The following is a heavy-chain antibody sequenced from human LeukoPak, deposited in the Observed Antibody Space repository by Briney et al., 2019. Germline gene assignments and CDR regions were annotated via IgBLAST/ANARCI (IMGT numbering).Heavy chain of an antibody. CDR2: IIPIFGTA. CDR3: ARVRGLLGYCSGGSCPSSYYYMDV. Sequence: ASVKVSCKASGGTFSSYAISWVRQAPGQGLEWMGGIIPIFGTANYAQKFQGRVTITADESTSTAYMELSSLRSEDTAVYYCARVRGLLGYCSGGSCPSSYYYMDVWGKGTTVTISS. D-gene: IGHD2-15*01. V-gene: IGHV1-69*13. J-gene: IGHJ6*03. CDR1: GGTFSSYA.